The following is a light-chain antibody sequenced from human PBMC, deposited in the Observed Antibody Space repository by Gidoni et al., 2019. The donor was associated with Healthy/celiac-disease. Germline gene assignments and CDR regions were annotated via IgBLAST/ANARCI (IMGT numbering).Light chain of an antibody. V-gene: IGKV3-11*01. CDR2: DAS. CDR3: QQRSNGLT. CDR1: QSVSSY. Sequence: EIVLTQSPATLSLSPGERATLSCRASQSVSSYLAWYQQKPGQAPRLLIYDASNRATGIPARFSGSGSGTDFTLTISSLEPEDFAVYYCQQRSNGLTFXGXTKVDIK. J-gene: IGKJ4*01.